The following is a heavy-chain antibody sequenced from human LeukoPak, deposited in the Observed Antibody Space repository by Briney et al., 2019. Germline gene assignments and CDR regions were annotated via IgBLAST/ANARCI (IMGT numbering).Heavy chain of an antibody. Sequence: SVKVSCKASGGTFSSYAISWVRQAPGQGLEWMGGIIPIFGTANYAQKFQGRVTITTVESTSTAYMELSSLRSEDTAVYYCARARVPAPYYYYYYMDVGGKGTTVTVSS. CDR1: GGTFSSYA. CDR3: ARARVPAPYYYYYYMDV. V-gene: IGHV1-69*05. J-gene: IGHJ6*03. D-gene: IGHD2-2*01. CDR2: IIPIFGTA.